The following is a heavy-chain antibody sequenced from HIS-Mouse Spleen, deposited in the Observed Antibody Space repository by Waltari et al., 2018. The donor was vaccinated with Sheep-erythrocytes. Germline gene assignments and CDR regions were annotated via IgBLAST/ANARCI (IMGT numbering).Heavy chain of an antibody. CDR2: IYYSGST. J-gene: IGHJ4*02. CDR1: GGSISSGDYY. D-gene: IGHD7-27*01. V-gene: IGHV4-30-4*01. Sequence: QVQLQESGPGLVKPSQTLSLTCTVPGGSISSGDYYWSWIRQPPGKGLEWIGYIYYSGSTYYNPSLKSRVTISVDTSKNPFSLKLSSVTAAATAVYYCARALANWGSSFDYWGQGTLVTVSS. CDR3: ARALANWGSSFDY.